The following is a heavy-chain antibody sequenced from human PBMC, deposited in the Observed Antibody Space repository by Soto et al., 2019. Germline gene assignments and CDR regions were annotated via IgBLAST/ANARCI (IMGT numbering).Heavy chain of an antibody. V-gene: IGHV3-7*03. CDR2: IKQDGSEQ. CDR1: GFTFSSYY. D-gene: IGHD5-18*01. Sequence: PGGSLRLSCAASGFTFSSYYMSWVRQAPGKGLEWVANIKQDGSEQYYVDSVKGRFIISRDNAKNSLYLQMNSLRAEDTAVYYCARDSLGYRFGRPTDYWGQGTLVTVSS. CDR3: ARDSLGYRFGRPTDY. J-gene: IGHJ4*02.